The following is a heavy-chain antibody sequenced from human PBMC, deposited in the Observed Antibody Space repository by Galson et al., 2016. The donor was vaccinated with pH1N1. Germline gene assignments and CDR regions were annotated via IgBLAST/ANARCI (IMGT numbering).Heavy chain of an antibody. D-gene: IGHD3-3*01. CDR2: IKSKTDGGTT. J-gene: IGHJ4*02. Sequence: SLRLSCAASGFTFTNAWMSWVRQAPGKGLEWVGRIKSKTDGGTTDYAAPVKGRFTISRDDSKKMLYLQINNLKIEDTAVYYSGADVYDFWSVSGDYWGQGTLLTVSS. CDR3: GADVYDFWSVSGDY. V-gene: IGHV3-15*01. CDR1: GFTFTNAW.